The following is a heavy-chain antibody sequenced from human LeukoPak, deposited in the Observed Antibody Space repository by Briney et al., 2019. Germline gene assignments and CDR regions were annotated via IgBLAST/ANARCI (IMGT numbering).Heavy chain of an antibody. D-gene: IGHD6-13*01. CDR2: IRFDGSVT. Sequence: GGSLRLSCAASGFIFRTYGMHWVRQAPGKGLEWVAYIRFDGSVTHYADSVKGRFTISRDNSKNTLYLQMNSLRAEDTAVYYCARDLMGIAYRGAFYYWGQGTLVTVSS. J-gene: IGHJ4*02. CDR3: ARDLMGIAYRGAFYY. CDR1: GFIFRTYG. V-gene: IGHV3-30*02.